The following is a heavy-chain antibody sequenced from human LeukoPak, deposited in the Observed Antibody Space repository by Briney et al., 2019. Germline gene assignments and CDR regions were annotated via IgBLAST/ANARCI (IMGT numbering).Heavy chain of an antibody. D-gene: IGHD4-23*01. J-gene: IGHJ4*02. CDR1: GGSISSGDYY. CDR3: ARAQTYMTTVVRYYFDY. V-gene: IGHV4-31*03. Sequence: SQTLSLTCTVYGGSISSGDYYWSWIRQHPGKGLEWIGYIYYSGSTYYNPSLKSRVTISIDTSKNQFSLKLSSVTAADTAVYYCARAQTYMTTVVRYYFDYWGQGALVTVSS. CDR2: IYYSGST.